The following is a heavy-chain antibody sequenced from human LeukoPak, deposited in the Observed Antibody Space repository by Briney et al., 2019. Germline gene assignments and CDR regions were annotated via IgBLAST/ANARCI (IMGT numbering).Heavy chain of an antibody. CDR3: ARDWVGGWFDP. J-gene: IGHJ5*02. CDR2: IYTSGSA. Sequence: SETLSLTWSVSGGSISSYYWSWIRQPAGKGLEWIGRIYTSGSANYNPSLKSRVTMSVDTSKNQFSLKLSSVTAADTAVYYCARDWVGGWFDPWGQGTLVTVSS. CDR1: GGSISSYY. D-gene: IGHD2-15*01. V-gene: IGHV4-4*07.